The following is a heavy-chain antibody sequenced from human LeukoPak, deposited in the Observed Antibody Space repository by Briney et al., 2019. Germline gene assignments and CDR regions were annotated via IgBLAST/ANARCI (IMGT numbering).Heavy chain of an antibody. CDR1: GGSFSGYY. D-gene: IGHD3-10*01. J-gene: IGHJ5*02. CDR3: ARRPFMVRGVRAFDP. V-gene: IGHV4-34*01. Sequence: SETLSLTCAVYGGSFSGYYWSWIRQPPGKGLEWIGEINHSGSTNYNPSLKGRVTISVDTSKNQFSLKLSSVTAADTAVYYCARRPFMVRGVRAFDPWGQGTLVTVSS. CDR2: INHSGST.